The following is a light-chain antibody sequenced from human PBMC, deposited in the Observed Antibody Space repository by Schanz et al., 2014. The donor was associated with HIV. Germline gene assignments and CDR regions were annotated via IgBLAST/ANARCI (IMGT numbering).Light chain of an antibody. V-gene: IGLV2-14*01. Sequence: QSALTQPASVSGSPGQSITISCTGTSSDVGGYDFVSWFQQYPGKAPKLMIYDVAKRPSGISNRFSGSKSGNTASLTIFGLQADDEADYYCSSYTSSRTPYVFGSGTKLTVL. CDR1: SSDVGGYDF. CDR2: DVA. CDR3: SSYTSSRTPYV. J-gene: IGLJ1*01.